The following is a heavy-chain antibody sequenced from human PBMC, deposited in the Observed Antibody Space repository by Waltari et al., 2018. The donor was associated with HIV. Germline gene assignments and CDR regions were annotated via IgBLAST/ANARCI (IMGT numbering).Heavy chain of an antibody. Sequence: EVQLVQSGAEVRKSGESLKISCKASGYTFTNYWIAWVRQMSGEGLEWMGIIYPFDSETRYNPSCEGQITISADKSLATAYLEWNNLNASDAAIYYCARLFYYDTTGYSNNAFDIWGQGTVVTVS. J-gene: IGHJ3*02. CDR3: ARLFYYDTTGYSNNAFDI. CDR1: GYTFTNYW. CDR2: IYPFDSET. D-gene: IGHD3-22*01. V-gene: IGHV5-51*03.